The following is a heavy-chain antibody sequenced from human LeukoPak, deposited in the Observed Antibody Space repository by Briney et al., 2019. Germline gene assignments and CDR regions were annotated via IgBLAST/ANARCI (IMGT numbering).Heavy chain of an antibody. V-gene: IGHV4-59*01. Sequence: KTSETLSLTCTVSGGSISSYYWSWIRQPPGKGLEWIGYIYYSGSTNYNPSLKSRVTISVDTSKNQFSLKLSSVTAADTAVYYCARGRPWEPLLLDYWGQGTLVTVSS. CDR1: GGSISSYY. CDR3: ARGRPWEPLLLDY. D-gene: IGHD2-15*01. J-gene: IGHJ4*02. CDR2: IYYSGST.